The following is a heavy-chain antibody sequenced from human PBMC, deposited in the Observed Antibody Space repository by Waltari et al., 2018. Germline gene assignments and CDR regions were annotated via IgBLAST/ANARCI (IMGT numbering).Heavy chain of an antibody. CDR3: ARDYCDRTNCHGMDV. Sequence: QVQLVESGGGVVQPGRSLRLSCTAFEFTFSSSAMHWVRQAPGKGLEWVAVISYNERNIYYVDSVKGRFTISRDNSKKMLYLQMNSLITEDTAVYYCARDYCDRTNCHGMDVWGQGTTVTVSS. CDR2: ISYNERNI. CDR1: EFTFSSSA. V-gene: IGHV3-30*04. D-gene: IGHD3-22*01. J-gene: IGHJ6*02.